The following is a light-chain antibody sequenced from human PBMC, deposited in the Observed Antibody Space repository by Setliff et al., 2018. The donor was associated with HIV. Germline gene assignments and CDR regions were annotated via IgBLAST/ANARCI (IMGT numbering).Light chain of an antibody. Sequence: QSALPQPASVSGSPGQSITISCTGTSSDVGSYNLVSWYQQHPGTDPKLMIYEVSKRPSGVSNRFSGSKSGNTASLTISGLQAEDEADYYCCSYAGSSTPYVFGTGTKVTVL. CDR3: CSYAGSSTPYV. CDR2: EVS. V-gene: IGLV2-23*02. CDR1: SSDVGSYNL. J-gene: IGLJ1*01.